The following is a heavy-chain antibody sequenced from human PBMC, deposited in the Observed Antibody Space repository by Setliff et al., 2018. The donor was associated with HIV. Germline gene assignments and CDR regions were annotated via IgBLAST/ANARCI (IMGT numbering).Heavy chain of an antibody. V-gene: IGHV3-30*04. CDR1: GFTFSSYS. CDR2: ISNNGRSK. J-gene: IGHJ4*02. CDR3: ARERSLTDYSNFGFDH. Sequence: PGESLKISCAASGFTFSSYSMHWVRQDPGKGLEWVAVISNNGRSKYYADSVKGRFTISRDNSKNTLYLQMNSLRPEDTAVFYCARERSLTDYSNFGFDHWGQGTPVTVSS. D-gene: IGHD4-4*01.